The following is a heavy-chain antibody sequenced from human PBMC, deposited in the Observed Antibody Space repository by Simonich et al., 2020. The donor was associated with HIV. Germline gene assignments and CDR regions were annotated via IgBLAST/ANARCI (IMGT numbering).Heavy chain of an antibody. CDR2: INHSGST. CDR1: GGSFSGYY. J-gene: IGHJ1*01. V-gene: IGHV4-34*01. Sequence: QVQLQQWGAGLLKPSETLSLTCAVYGGSFSGYYWSWIRQPPGKGLEWIGEINHSGSTNYNPSLKSRVTISVDTSKNQFSLKLISVTAADTAVYYCARLTAGGLGEYFQHWGQGTLVTDSS. D-gene: IGHD6-13*01. CDR3: ARLTAGGLGEYFQH.